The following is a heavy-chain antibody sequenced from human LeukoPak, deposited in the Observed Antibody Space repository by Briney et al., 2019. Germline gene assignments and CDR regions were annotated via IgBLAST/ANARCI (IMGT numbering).Heavy chain of an antibody. CDR3: ARESYDYVWGSYARADNFDY. D-gene: IGHD3-16*01. CDR1: GYSISSGYY. J-gene: IGHJ4*02. V-gene: IGHV4-38-2*02. CDR2: IYHSGST. Sequence: SETLSLTCAVSGYSISSGYYWGWIPQPPGKGLEWLGSIYHSGSTYYNPSLKSRVTVSVDTSKNQFSLKLSSVTAADTAVYYCARESYDYVWGSYARADNFDYWGQGTLVTVSS.